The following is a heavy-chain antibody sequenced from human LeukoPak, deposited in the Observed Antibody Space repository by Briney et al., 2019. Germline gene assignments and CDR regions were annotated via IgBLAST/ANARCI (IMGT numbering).Heavy chain of an antibody. CDR3: ARQQQLVRRDYYGMDV. V-gene: IGHV4-4*07. CDR1: GGSISSYY. D-gene: IGHD6-13*01. Sequence: SETLSLTCTVSGGSISSYYWSWIRPPAGKGLEWIGRIYTTGSTNYSPSLKSRVTMSVDTSKNQFSLKLTSVTAADTAVYYCARQQQLVRRDYYGMDVWGQGTTVTVSS. J-gene: IGHJ6*02. CDR2: IYTTGST.